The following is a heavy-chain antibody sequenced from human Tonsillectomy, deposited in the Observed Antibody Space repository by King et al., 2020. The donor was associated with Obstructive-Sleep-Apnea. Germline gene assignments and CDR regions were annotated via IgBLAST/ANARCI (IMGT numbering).Heavy chain of an antibody. CDR3: ARWYDDFWSGYYYWFDP. V-gene: IGHV4-34*01. J-gene: IGHJ5*02. CDR1: GGSFSGYY. Sequence: VQLQQWGAGLLKPSETLSLTCAVYGGSFSGYYWSWIRQPPGKGLEWIGEINHSGSTNYNPSLKSRVTISVDTSKNQFSLKLSSVTAADTAVYYCARWYDDFWSGYYYWFDPWGQGTLVTVSS. D-gene: IGHD3-3*01. CDR2: INHSGST.